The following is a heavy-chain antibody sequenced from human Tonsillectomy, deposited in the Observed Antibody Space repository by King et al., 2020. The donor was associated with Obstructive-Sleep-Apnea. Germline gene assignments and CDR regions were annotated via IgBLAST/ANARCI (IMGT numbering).Heavy chain of an antibody. CDR1: GGSISSYY. CDR2: IYYSGST. Sequence: VQLQESGPGLVKPSETLSLTCTVSGGSISSYYWSWIRQPPGKGLEWIAYIYYSGSTNYNPSLKSRVTISVDTSKNQFSLKLSSVTVADTAVYYWASWGADKSFDYWGQGTLVTVSS. V-gene: IGHV4-59*01. CDR3: ASWGADKSFDY. J-gene: IGHJ4*02. D-gene: IGHD3-16*01.